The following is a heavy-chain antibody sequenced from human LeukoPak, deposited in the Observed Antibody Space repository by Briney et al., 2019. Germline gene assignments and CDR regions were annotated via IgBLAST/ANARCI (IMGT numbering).Heavy chain of an antibody. CDR3: TTHRRIVVVPAARGLNYYYYYMDV. Sequence: GGSLRLSCAASGFTFSNAWMSWVRQAPGKGLEWVGRIKSKTDGGTTDYAAPVKGRFTISRDDSKNTLYLQMNSLKTEDTAVYYCTTHRRIVVVPAARGLNYYYYYMDVWGKGTTVTVSS. V-gene: IGHV3-15*01. J-gene: IGHJ6*03. CDR2: IKSKTDGGTT. CDR1: GFTFSNAW. D-gene: IGHD2-2*01.